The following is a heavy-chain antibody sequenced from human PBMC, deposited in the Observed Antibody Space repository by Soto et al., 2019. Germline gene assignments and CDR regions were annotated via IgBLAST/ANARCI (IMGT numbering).Heavy chain of an antibody. V-gene: IGHV4-31*03. CDR2: IYYSGST. CDR3: ARDTTKYYDFWSGYSRGMDV. J-gene: IGHJ6*02. D-gene: IGHD3-3*01. Sequence: SETLSLTCTVSGGSISSGGYYWSWIRQHPGKGLEWIGYIYYSGSTYYNPSLKSRVTISVDTSKNQFSLKLSSVTAADTAVYYCARDTTKYYDFWSGYSRGMDVWGQGTTVTVSS. CDR1: GGSISSGGYY.